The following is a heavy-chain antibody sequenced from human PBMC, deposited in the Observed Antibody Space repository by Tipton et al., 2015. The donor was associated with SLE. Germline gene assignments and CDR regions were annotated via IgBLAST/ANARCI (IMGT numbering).Heavy chain of an antibody. Sequence: LRLSCAVYGGSFSGYYCSWIRQPPGKGLEWIGEINHSGGTNYNPSLKSRVTISVDTSKNQFSLKLSSVTAADTAVYYCASAGVRFLEWLFRRGAFDIWGQGTMVTVSS. V-gene: IGHV4-34*01. CDR2: INHSGGT. J-gene: IGHJ3*02. CDR3: ASAGVRFLEWLFRRGAFDI. D-gene: IGHD3-3*01. CDR1: GGSFSGYY.